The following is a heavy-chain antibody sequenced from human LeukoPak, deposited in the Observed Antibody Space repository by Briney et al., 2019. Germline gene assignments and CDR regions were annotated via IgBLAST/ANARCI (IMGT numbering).Heavy chain of an antibody. CDR3: ARRTGYNYYYMDV. CDR1: GYIFTQYG. Sequence: ASVKVPCKASGYIFTQYGIIWVRQAPGQGLEWMASISTYSGNTDYAQNLQDRVTMTTDTSTSTAYMELRSLRFDDTAVYYCARRTGYNYYYMDVWGQGTTVTVSS. D-gene: IGHD3/OR15-3a*01. J-gene: IGHJ6*03. V-gene: IGHV1-18*01. CDR2: ISTYSGNT.